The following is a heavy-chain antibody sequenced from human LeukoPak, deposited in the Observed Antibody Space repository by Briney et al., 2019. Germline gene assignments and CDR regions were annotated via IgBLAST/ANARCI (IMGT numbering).Heavy chain of an antibody. V-gene: IGHV4-59*01. CDR3: AREPRPPGGRGRPFDF. Sequence: KPPQTLSPTCTVSGGSLTSFFWSRVPPPPREGRGWICYFYYSGTTNYNPSLKSRVTISVDTSKNQFSLRLSSVTAADTAVYYCAREPRPPGGRGRPFDFWGQGSLVTVSS. D-gene: IGHD2-15*01. CDR2: FYYSGTT. J-gene: IGHJ4*02. CDR1: GGSLTSFF.